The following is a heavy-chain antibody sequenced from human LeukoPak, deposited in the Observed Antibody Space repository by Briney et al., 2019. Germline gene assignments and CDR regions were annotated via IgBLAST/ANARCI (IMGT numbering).Heavy chain of an antibody. Sequence: SETLSLTCTVSGGSISSYYWSWIRQPPGKGLEWIGYIYYSGSTNYNPSLKSRVTISVDTSKNQFSLKLSSVTAADTAVYYCARDPYCSSTSCYDAGFWGQGTLVTVSS. CDR1: GGSISSYY. V-gene: IGHV4-59*01. CDR2: IYYSGST. J-gene: IGHJ4*02. CDR3: ARDPYCSSTSCYDAGF. D-gene: IGHD2-2*01.